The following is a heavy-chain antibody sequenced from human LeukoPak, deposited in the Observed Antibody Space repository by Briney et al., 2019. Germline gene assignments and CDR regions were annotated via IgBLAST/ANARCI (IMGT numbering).Heavy chain of an antibody. CDR1: GFTFSSYG. CDR2: ISGSGGST. J-gene: IGHJ3*02. D-gene: IGHD6-19*01. Sequence: GGSLRLSCAASGFTFSSYGMSWVRQAPGKGLEWVSAISGSGGSTYYADSVKGRFTISRDNSKYTLYLQMNSLRAEDTAVYYCVGLGIAVAGTNAFDIWGQGTMVTVSS. CDR3: VGLGIAVAGTNAFDI. V-gene: IGHV3-23*01.